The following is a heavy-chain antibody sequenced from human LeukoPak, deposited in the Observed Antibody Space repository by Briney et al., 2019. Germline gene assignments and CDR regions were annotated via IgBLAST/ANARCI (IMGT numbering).Heavy chain of an antibody. V-gene: IGHV4-31*03. J-gene: IGHJ5*02. CDR3: ASVQNVAAAGTGPWFDP. Sequence: PSETLSLTCTVSGGSISSGGYYWRWIRQHPGKGLEWIGYIYYSGSTYYNPYRKSRVTIAVNTSKNQLTLKMRHVAAADTAVYYCASVQNVAAAGTGPWFDPWGQGTLVTVSS. D-gene: IGHD6-13*01. CDR2: IYYSGST. CDR1: GGSISSGGYY.